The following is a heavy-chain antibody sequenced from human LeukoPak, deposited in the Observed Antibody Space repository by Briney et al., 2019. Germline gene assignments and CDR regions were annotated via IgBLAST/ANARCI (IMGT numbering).Heavy chain of an antibody. J-gene: IGHJ5*02. CDR2: IHTSGST. D-gene: IGHD2-21*02. CDR1: GASISSYY. V-gene: IGHV4-4*07. CDR3: ARVTDPRYNWFDP. Sequence: SETLSLTCTVSGASISSYYWTWIRQPAGKGPEWIGRIHTSGSTNYNPSLKSRVNMSVDTSMNQFSLKLNSVTAADTAVYYCARVTDPRYNWFDPWGQGTLVTVSS.